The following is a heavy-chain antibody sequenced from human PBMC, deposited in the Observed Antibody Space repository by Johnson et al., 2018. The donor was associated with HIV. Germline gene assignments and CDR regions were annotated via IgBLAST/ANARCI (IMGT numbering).Heavy chain of an antibody. Sequence: VQLVESGGGVVQPGRSLRLSCAASGFTVSSNYMSWVRQAPGKVLEWVSVIFSVGSAYYSDSVKGRFIISRDNSKNMRYLQMNSLRPEDTAVYYCARDGRDLVTRGSFDIWGQGTVVTVSS. J-gene: IGHJ3*02. V-gene: IGHV3-66*02. D-gene: IGHD3-9*01. CDR3: ARDGRDLVTRGSFDI. CDR2: IFSVGSA. CDR1: GFTVSSNY.